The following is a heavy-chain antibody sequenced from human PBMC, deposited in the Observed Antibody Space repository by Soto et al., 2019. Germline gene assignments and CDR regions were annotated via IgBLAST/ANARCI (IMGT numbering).Heavy chain of an antibody. V-gene: IGHV3-30*03. Sequence: QVQLVESGGGAVQPGGSRRLSCAASQFTFSNYPTHWARQAPGKALQWLAVISYAGNNKYYADSVEGRFTISRDNSKNTVYLQMNSLRLEDTAVYYCARGPSYSDSYFDHWGQGTLVTVSS. CDR1: QFTFSNYP. CDR3: ARGPSYSDSYFDH. J-gene: IGHJ4*02. D-gene: IGHD4-17*01. CDR2: ISYAGNNK.